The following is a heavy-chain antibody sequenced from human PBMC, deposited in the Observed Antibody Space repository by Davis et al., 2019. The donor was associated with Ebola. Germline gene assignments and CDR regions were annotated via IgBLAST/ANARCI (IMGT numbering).Heavy chain of an antibody. CDR2: AYYSGSS. CDR3: ARTPTRGYSATLDY. V-gene: IGHV4-39*02. D-gene: IGHD5-18*01. J-gene: IGHJ4*02. CDR1: GDSIINYDFY. Sequence: PSETLSLTCTVSGDSIINYDFYWGWIRQTPGKGLEWIASAYYSGSSYYNPSLQSRVTISVDTSKNHFSLNLSSVTAADTGVYYCARTPTRGYSATLDYWGQGTLVTVSS.